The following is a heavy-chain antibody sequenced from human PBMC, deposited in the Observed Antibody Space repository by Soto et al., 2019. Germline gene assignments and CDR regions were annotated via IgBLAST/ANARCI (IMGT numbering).Heavy chain of an antibody. Sequence: SETLSLTCTVSGCSVSSGSYYWSWIRQHPGRGLEWIGYIYYTGNTYYNPSLKSRLAISVDTSKNQFSLKMTSVTAADTAVYYCALAQKSDYYNDVWGQGTTVTVSS. CDR3: ALAQKSDYYNDV. J-gene: IGHJ6*02. CDR2: IYYTGNT. V-gene: IGHV4-31*03. CDR1: GCSVSSGSYY. D-gene: IGHD3-10*01.